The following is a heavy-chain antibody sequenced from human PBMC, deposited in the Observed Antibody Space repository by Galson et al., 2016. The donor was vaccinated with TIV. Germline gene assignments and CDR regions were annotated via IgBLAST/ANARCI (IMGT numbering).Heavy chain of an antibody. CDR2: ITGSGAYT. J-gene: IGHJ4*02. V-gene: IGHV3-23*01. CDR1: GFTFSSYA. D-gene: IGHD3-3*01. Sequence: SLRLSCAASGFTFSSYAMTWVRQAPGKGLEWVSGITGSGAYTYYGDSVKGRFTISRDNPKNTLYLQMNSLGAEDTAVYYCAKVRDLSGYSIVSFDHWGQGILVTVSS. CDR3: AKVRDLSGYSIVSFDH.